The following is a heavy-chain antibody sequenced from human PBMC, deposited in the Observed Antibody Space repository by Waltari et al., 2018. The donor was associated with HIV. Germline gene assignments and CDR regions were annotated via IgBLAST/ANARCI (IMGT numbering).Heavy chain of an antibody. CDR2: IYYSGST. CDR3: ARAAPWNWFDP. CDR1: GGSISSSSYY. V-gene: IGHV4-39*01. D-gene: IGHD6-13*01. J-gene: IGHJ5*02. Sequence: QLQLQESGPGLVKPSETLSLTCTVSGGSISSSSYYWGWIRQPPGKGLEWIGSIYYSGSTSYNPSLKSRVTISVDTSKNQFSLKLSSVTAADTAVYYCARAAPWNWFDPWGQGTLVTVSS.